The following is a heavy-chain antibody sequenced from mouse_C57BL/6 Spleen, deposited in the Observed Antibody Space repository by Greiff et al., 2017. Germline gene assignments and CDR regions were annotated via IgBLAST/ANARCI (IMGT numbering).Heavy chain of an antibody. CDR2: IDPSDSYT. Sequence: VKLQQPGAELVKPGASVKLSCKASGYTFTSYWMQWVKQRPGQGLEWIGEIDPSDSYTNYNQKFKGKATLTVDTSSSTAYMQLSSLTSEDSAVYYCARGLLRYFDYWGQGTTLTVSS. J-gene: IGHJ2*01. D-gene: IGHD2-3*01. CDR1: GYTFTSYW. CDR3: ARGLLRYFDY. V-gene: IGHV1-50*01.